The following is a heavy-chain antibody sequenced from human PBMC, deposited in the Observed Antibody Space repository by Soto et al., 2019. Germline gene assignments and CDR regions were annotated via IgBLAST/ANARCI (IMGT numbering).Heavy chain of an antibody. J-gene: IGHJ6*02. V-gene: IGHV1-46*01. CDR1: GSAITRYY. CDR3: ARDTSGSSLNGLDV. Sequence: QVDLVQSGAEVKKPGASVTISCKASGSAITRYYIHWVRQAPGRGLEWMGIINPGGGSASYAQKFQDRVTIDKDTSTGTVYMDLRSLRTEDTAIYYCARDTSGSSLNGLDVWGQGTTVNVS. D-gene: IGHD5-12*01. CDR2: INPGGGSA.